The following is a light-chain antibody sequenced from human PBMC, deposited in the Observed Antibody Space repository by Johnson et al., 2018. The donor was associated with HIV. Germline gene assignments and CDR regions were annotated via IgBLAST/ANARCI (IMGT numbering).Light chain of an antibody. Sequence: QAVLSQPPSVSAAPGQRVTISCSGRGSNIGSHYVSWYQQLPGTAHKLLIFENDKRHSGIPDRFSGSKSGTSATLGITGLQAGDEADYYCGTWDNSLSIGYVFGTGTKVTVL. CDR1: GSNIGSHY. V-gene: IGLV1-51*02. CDR2: END. CDR3: GTWDNSLSIGYV. J-gene: IGLJ1*01.